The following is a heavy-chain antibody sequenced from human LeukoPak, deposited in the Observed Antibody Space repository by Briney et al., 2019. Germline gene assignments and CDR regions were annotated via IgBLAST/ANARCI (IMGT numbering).Heavy chain of an antibody. Sequence: GGSLRLSCAASGFTFSSYWMHWVRQAPGKELEWVSVIYTGGGRYYADSVRGRFTISRDTSKNMVFLQMNSLRVEDTAVYYCARGIDYWGRGTLVTVSS. V-gene: IGHV3-53*01. CDR2: IYTGGGR. CDR1: GFTFSSYW. J-gene: IGHJ4*02. CDR3: ARGIDY.